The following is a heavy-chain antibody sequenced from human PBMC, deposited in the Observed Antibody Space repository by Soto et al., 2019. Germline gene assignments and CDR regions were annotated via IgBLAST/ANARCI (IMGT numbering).Heavy chain of an antibody. Sequence: QVQLVESGGGVVQPGRSLRLSCAASGFTFSSYAMHWVRQAPGKGLEWVAVISYDGSNKYYADSVKGRFTISRDNSKNTLYLQMNSLRAEDTAVYYCARDLVFGYCGGDCYSSDAFDIWGQGTMVTVSS. CDR2: ISYDGSNK. CDR3: ARDLVFGYCGGDCYSSDAFDI. CDR1: GFTFSSYA. J-gene: IGHJ3*02. D-gene: IGHD2-21*02. V-gene: IGHV3-30-3*01.